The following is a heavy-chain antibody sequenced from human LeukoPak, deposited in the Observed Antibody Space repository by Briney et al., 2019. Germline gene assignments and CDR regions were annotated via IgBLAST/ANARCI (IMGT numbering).Heavy chain of an antibody. J-gene: IGHJ4*02. CDR2: INHSGST. CDR1: GGSFSGYY. D-gene: IGHD2-2*01. Sequence: SETLSLTCAVYGGSFSGYYWSWIRQPPGKGLEWIGEINHSGSTNYNPSLKSRVTISVDTSKNQFSLKLSSVTAADTAVYYCARDYYSSTSCYLDDYWGQGTLVTVSS. CDR3: ARDYYSSTSCYLDDY. V-gene: IGHV4-34*01.